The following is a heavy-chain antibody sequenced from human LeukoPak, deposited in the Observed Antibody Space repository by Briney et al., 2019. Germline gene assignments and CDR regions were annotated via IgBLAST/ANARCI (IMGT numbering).Heavy chain of an antibody. J-gene: IGHJ6*02. CDR3: ARGFSGVGMDV. V-gene: IGHV3-13*01. D-gene: IGHD6-25*01. CDR2: IGTAGDT. CDR1: GFTFSSYD. Sequence: GGSLRLSCAASGFTFSSYDMHWVRQATGKGLEWVSAIGTAGDTYYPGSVKGRFTISRENAKNSLYLQMNSLRAGDTAVYYCARGFSGVGMDVWGQGTTVTVSS.